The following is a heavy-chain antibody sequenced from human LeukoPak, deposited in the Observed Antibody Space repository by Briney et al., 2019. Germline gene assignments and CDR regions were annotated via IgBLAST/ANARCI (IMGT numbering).Heavy chain of an antibody. Sequence: ASVKGSCKASGYTFTTSGVTWVRQAPGQGLEWMGWTSAFSGNTKYARSLQGRVTMTTDTSTSTAYMELRSLMSDDTAVYYCARAPINTFTHNWFDTWGQGTLVTVSS. J-gene: IGHJ5*02. V-gene: IGHV1-18*01. CDR1: GYTFTTSG. CDR3: ARAPINTFTHNWFDT. CDR2: TSAFSGNT.